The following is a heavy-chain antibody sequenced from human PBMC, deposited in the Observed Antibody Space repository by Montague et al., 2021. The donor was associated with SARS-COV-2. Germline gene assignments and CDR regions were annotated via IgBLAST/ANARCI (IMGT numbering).Heavy chain of an antibody. CDR3: ARVSLAAAATRSDY. Sequence: SETLSLTCTVSGGSVSSGGYYWSWIRQPPGKGLEWIGYIYHSGSTNYXXXLKSRVTISLDTSKNQFSLKLTSVTAADTAVYYCARVSLAAAATRSDYWGQGTLVTVSS. D-gene: IGHD6-13*01. V-gene: IGHV4-61*08. J-gene: IGHJ4*02. CDR1: GGSVSSGGYY. CDR2: IYHSGST.